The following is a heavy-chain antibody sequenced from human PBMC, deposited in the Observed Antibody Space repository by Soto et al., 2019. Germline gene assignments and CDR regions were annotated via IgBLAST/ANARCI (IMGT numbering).Heavy chain of an antibody. CDR3: ARDSSLYCSGGSCSVNYIDV. CDR2: INSDGSST. Sequence: EVQLVESGGGLVQPGGSLRLSCAASGVIFSSYWMHWVRQAPGKGLVWVSRINSDGSSTSYADSVKGRFTISRDNAKDTLYLQMNSLRGEDTAVYYCARDSSLYCSGGSCSVNYIDVWGKGTTVTVSS. D-gene: IGHD2-15*01. V-gene: IGHV3-74*01. J-gene: IGHJ6*03. CDR1: GVIFSSYW.